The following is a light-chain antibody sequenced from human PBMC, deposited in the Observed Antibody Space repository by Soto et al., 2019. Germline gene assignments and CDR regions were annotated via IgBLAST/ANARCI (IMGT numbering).Light chain of an antibody. CDR1: SSDVGAYNH. CDR2: DVS. J-gene: IGLJ1*01. V-gene: IGLV2-14*03. CDR3: SSYTISSNYV. Sequence: QSALIQPASVSGSLGQSITISCTATSSDVGAYNHVSWYQQHPGKAPKLMIYDVSNRPSGVSNRFSGSKSGNTASLTISGLQDEDEYDYHCSSYTISSNYVFGSGTKLTVL.